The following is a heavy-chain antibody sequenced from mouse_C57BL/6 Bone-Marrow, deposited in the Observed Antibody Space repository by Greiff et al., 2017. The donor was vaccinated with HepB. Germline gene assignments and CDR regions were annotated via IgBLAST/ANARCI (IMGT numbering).Heavy chain of an antibody. V-gene: IGHV14-4*01. CDR2: IDPENGDT. D-gene: IGHD1-1*01. Sequence: VQLKESGAELVRPGASVKLSCTASGFNIKDDYMHWVKQRPEQGLEWIGWIDPENGDTEYASKFQGKATITADTSSNTAYLQLSSLTSEDTAVYYCTDDYYGSSPFAYWGQGTLVTVSA. CDR1: GFNIKDDY. J-gene: IGHJ3*01. CDR3: TDDYYGSSPFAY.